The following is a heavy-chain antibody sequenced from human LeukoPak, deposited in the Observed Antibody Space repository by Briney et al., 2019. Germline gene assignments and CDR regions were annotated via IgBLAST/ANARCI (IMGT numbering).Heavy chain of an antibody. Sequence: KPSETLSLTCSVSGGSIRSYFWSWIRQTPGSGLEWIGFMSYSGINNYNVSLKSRVTISLDTSRNQFSLRLNSVTAADTAVSYCTREEGAWGYGSSGFDSWGQGILVTVSS. CDR3: TREEGAWGYGSSGFDS. CDR2: MSYSGIN. J-gene: IGHJ4*02. CDR1: GGSIRSYF. V-gene: IGHV4-59*13. D-gene: IGHD3-10*01.